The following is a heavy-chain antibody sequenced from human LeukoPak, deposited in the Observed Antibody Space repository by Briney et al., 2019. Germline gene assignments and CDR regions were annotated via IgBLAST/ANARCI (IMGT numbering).Heavy chain of an antibody. CDR2: INHSGST. J-gene: IGHJ5*02. CDR3: ARGGYDFWSGYYTDWFDP. V-gene: IGHV4-34*01. CDR1: GGSFSGYY. Sequence: SETLSLTCAVYGGSFSGYYWSWIRQPPGKGLEWIGEINHSGSTNYNPSLKSRVTISVDTSKNQFSPKLSSVTAADTAVYSCARGGYDFWSGYYTDWFDPWGQGTLVTVSS. D-gene: IGHD3-3*01.